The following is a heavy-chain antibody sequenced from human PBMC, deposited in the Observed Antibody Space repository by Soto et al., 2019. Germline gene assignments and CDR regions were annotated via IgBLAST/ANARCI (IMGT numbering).Heavy chain of an antibody. CDR1: GGSISSSNW. CDR2: IYHSGST. D-gene: IGHD2-2*01. CDR3: ARTQGTSDYYYGMDV. V-gene: IGHV4-4*02. Sequence: SETLSLTCAVSGGSISSSNWWSWVRQPPGKGLEWIGEIYHSGSTNYNPSLKSRVTISVDKSKNQFSLKLSSVTAADTAVYYCARTQGTSDYYYGMDVWGQGTTVTVSS. J-gene: IGHJ6*02.